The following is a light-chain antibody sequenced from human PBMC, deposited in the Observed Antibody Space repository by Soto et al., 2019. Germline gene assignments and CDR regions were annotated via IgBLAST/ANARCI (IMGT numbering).Light chain of an antibody. CDR2: EVS. V-gene: IGLV2-14*01. CDR3: SSYTSSSTDV. J-gene: IGLJ3*02. Sequence: QSALTQPASVSGSPGQSITISCTGTSSDVGGYNYVSWYQQHPGKAPKLMIYEVSHRPSGVSNRFSGSKSGNTASLTISGRRAADEADYYGSSYTSSSTDVFGRGTKLTVL. CDR1: SSDVGGYNY.